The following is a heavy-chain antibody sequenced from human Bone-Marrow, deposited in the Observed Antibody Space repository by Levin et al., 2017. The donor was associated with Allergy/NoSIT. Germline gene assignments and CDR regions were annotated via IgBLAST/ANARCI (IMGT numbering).Heavy chain of an antibody. J-gene: IGHJ6*02. Sequence: GGSLRLSCAASGFTFSSYSMNWVRQAPGKGLEWVSYISSSSSTIYYADSVKGRFTISRDNAKNSLYLQMNSLRAEDTAVYYCARDSLPLVIRSPHGMDVWGQGTTVTVSS. CDR2: ISSSSSTI. CDR3: ARDSLPLVIRSPHGMDV. V-gene: IGHV3-48*01. CDR1: GFTFSSYS. D-gene: IGHD3-9*01.